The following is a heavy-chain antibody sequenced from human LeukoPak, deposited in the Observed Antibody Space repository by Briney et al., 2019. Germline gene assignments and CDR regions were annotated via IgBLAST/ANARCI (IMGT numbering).Heavy chain of an antibody. CDR1: GYTFTGHY. D-gene: IGHD2-2*01. CDR3: ARDSSAALEF. V-gene: IGHV1-2*02. CDR2: INPNSGGT. J-gene: IGHJ4*02. Sequence: GASVKVSCKASGYTFTGHYIHWMRQAPGQGLEWMGWINPNSGGTNYAQNSQGRVTITRDASNNIVYMEVSSLSSDDTAVYYCARDSSAALEFWGQGTPVTVSP.